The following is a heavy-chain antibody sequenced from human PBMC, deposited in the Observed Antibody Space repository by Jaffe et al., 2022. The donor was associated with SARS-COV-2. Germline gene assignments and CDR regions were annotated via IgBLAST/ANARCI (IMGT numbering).Heavy chain of an antibody. V-gene: IGHV3-23*01. Sequence: EVQLLESGGGLVQPGGSLRLSCAASGFTFSSYAMSWVRQAPGKGLEWVSAISGSGGSTYYADSVKGRFTISRDNSKNTLYLQMNSLRAEDTAVYYCASTREQQLDYYYYYGMDVWGQGTTVTVSS. CDR3: ASTREQQLDYYYYYGMDV. CDR2: ISGSGGST. CDR1: GFTFSSYA. J-gene: IGHJ6*02. D-gene: IGHD6-13*01.